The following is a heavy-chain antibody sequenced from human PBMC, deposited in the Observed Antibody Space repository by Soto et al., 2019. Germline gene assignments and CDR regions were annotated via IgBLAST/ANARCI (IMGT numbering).Heavy chain of an antibody. D-gene: IGHD3-16*01. CDR2: VNGDGSST. V-gene: IGHV3-74*01. J-gene: IGHJ6*02. CDR3: ARDLSGLDLVYPRSYGMDV. CDR1: GFTFSNYW. Sequence: GGSLRLSCAASGFTFSNYWMHWVRQAPGKGLVWVSRVNGDGSSTFYADSVKGRFTISRDNAKNTVYLQMNSLRDEDTAVYYCARDLSGLDLVYPRSYGMDVWGQGTTVTVSS.